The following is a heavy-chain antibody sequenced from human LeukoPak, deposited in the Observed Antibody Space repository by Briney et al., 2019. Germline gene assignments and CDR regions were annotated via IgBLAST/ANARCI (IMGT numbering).Heavy chain of an antibody. CDR2: IYPGDSDT. Sequence: GESLKISCKASGYSFTTYWIGWVRQMPGKGLEWMGIIYPGDSDTRYSPSFQGQVTISADKSISTAYLQWSSLKASDTAIYYCARNQGDGFNFLGNDYWGQGTLVTVSS. CDR1: GYSFTTYW. V-gene: IGHV5-51*01. D-gene: IGHD5-24*01. J-gene: IGHJ4*02. CDR3: ARNQGDGFNFLGNDY.